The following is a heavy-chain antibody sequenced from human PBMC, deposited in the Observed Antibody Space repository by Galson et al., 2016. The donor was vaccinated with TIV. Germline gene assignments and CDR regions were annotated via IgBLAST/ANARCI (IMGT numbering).Heavy chain of an antibody. J-gene: IGHJ4*02. V-gene: IGHV1-2*06. CDR2: INPNNDDT. CDR1: GYTFTDYY. CDR3: VRVKYGELSPFES. D-gene: IGHD2-8*01. Sequence: SCKASGYTFTDYYMHWLRQAPGQGLEWLGRINPNNDDTDYAEKFQGRLTFTRDTSITTATMELSRLGSDDTAVYYCVRVKYGELSPFESWGQGTLVTVSS.